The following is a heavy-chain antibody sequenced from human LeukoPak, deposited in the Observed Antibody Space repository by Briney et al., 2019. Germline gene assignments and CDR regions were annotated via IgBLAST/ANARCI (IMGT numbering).Heavy chain of an antibody. CDR3: ARDGAWDALAFDI. CDR2: INHSGST. J-gene: IGHJ3*02. V-gene: IGHV4-34*01. Sequence: SETLSLTCAVYGGSFSGYYWSWIRQPPGKGLEWIGEINHSGSTNYNPSLKSRGTISVDTSKNQFSLKLSSVTAADTAVYYCARDGAWDALAFDIWGQGTMVTVSS. D-gene: IGHD1-26*01. CDR1: GGSFSGYY.